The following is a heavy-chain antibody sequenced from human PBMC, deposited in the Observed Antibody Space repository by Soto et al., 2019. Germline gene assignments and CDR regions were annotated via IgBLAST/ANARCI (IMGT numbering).Heavy chain of an antibody. Sequence: QVQLVQSGSEVKKPGASVKISCKTSGYTFTTYYIHWVRQAPGQGLEWMGIINPSDGRTTYPKKFQGRVTMTMSTSTSTVYMELSSLRSDDTAVYYCARLGELSFRNVWGQGALITVSS. J-gene: IGHJ4*02. CDR2: INPSDGRT. CDR3: ARLGELSFRNV. D-gene: IGHD3-16*02. CDR1: GYTFTTYY. V-gene: IGHV1-46*03.